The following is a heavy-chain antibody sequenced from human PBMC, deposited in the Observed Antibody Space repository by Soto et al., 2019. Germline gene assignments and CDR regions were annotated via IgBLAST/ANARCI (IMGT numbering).Heavy chain of an antibody. CDR2: IFHDGTA. Sequence: SETLSLTCAVSGVSLTSGNWWTWVRQSPQRGLEYIGEIFHDGTANYYPSFERRVAMSADTSRNQFSLKLTSVTAADTAVYFCARLVYDTRLNYMYFDFWGPGTLVTVSS. J-gene: IGHJ4*02. CDR1: GVSLTSGNW. D-gene: IGHD3-10*01. V-gene: IGHV4-4*02. CDR3: ARLVYDTRLNYMYFDF.